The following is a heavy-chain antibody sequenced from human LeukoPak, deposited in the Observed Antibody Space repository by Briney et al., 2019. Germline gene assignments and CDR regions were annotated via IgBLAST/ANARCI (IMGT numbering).Heavy chain of an antibody. Sequence: SGGSLRLSCEASGFTFISYGMSWVRQAPSKGLEWVSTISNTAYNTYYADSVKGRFTISRDNSANTVSLQMNSLRAEDTALYYCAKHSGSYFIYYVDSWGQGTQVTVSS. D-gene: IGHD1-26*01. J-gene: IGHJ4*02. CDR1: GFTFISYG. V-gene: IGHV3-23*01. CDR3: AKHSGSYFIYYVDS. CDR2: ISNTAYNT.